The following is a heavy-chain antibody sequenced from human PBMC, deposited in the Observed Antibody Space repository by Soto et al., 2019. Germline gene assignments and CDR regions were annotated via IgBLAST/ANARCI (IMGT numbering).Heavy chain of an antibody. Sequence: ASVKVSCKASGYTFTSYGISWVRQAPGQGLEWMGWISAYNGNTNYAQKLQGRVTMTTDTSTSTAYMELRSLRSDDTAVYYCARDRGDYEGPDHYYYYYGMDVWGQGTTVTVSS. D-gene: IGHD4-17*01. CDR3: ARDRGDYEGPDHYYYYYGMDV. V-gene: IGHV1-18*01. CDR2: ISAYNGNT. J-gene: IGHJ6*02. CDR1: GYTFTSYG.